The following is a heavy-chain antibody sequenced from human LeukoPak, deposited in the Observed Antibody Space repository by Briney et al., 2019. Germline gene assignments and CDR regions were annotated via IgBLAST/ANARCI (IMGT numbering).Heavy chain of an antibody. CDR1: GGSISSGGYY. Sequence: SSQTLSLTCTVSGGSISSGGYYGSWIRQHPGKGLEWIGYIYYSGSTYYNPSLKSRVTISVDTSKNQFSLKLSSVTAADTAVYYCARDAVDAFDIWGQGTMVTVSS. CDR3: ARDAVDAFDI. J-gene: IGHJ3*02. CDR2: IYYSGST. V-gene: IGHV4-31*03.